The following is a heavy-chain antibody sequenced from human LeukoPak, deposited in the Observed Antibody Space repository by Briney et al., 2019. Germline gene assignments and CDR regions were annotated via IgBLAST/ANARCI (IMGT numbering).Heavy chain of an antibody. Sequence: GGSLRLSCAASGFTFSSYAMHWVRQAPGKGLEYVSAISSNGGSTYYANSVKGRFTISRDNSKNTLYLQMGSLRAEDMAVYYCARTLRYIDWLGAYFDYWGQGTLVTVSS. J-gene: IGHJ4*02. CDR2: ISSNGGST. CDR3: ARTLRYIDWLGAYFDY. D-gene: IGHD3-9*01. V-gene: IGHV3-64*01. CDR1: GFTFSSYA.